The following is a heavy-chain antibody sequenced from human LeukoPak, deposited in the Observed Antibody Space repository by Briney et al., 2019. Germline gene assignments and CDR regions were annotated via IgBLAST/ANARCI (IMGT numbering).Heavy chain of an antibody. J-gene: IGHJ4*02. CDR1: GFTFSSYG. CDR3: ARSPDGYSYGYLY. V-gene: IGHV3-33*01. D-gene: IGHD5-18*01. CDR2: IWYDGSNK. Sequence: GGSLRLSCAASGFTFSSYGMHWVRQAPGKGLEWVAVIWYDGSNKYYADSVKGRFTISRDNSKNTLYLQMNNLRAEDTAVYYCARSPDGYSYGYLYWGQGTLVTVSS.